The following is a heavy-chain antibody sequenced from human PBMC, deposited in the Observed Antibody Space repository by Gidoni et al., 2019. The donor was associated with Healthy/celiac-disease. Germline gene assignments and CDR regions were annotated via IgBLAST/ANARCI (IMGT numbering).Heavy chain of an antibody. J-gene: IGHJ4*02. Sequence: QVQLQQWGAGLLKPSETLSLTCAVYGGSFSGYYWSWIRQPPGKGLEWIGEINHSGSTNYNPSLKSRVTISVDTSTNQFSLKLSSVTAADTAVYYCARGGTHVSFGVVILGFDYWGQGTLVTVSS. CDR2: INHSGST. CDR3: ARGGTHVSFGVVILGFDY. V-gene: IGHV4-34*01. D-gene: IGHD3-3*01. CDR1: GGSFSGYY.